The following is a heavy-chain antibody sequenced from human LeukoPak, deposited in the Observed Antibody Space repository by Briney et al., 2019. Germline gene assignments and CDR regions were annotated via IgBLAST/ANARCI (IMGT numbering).Heavy chain of an antibody. D-gene: IGHD3-3*01. CDR2: ISSSGSTI. V-gene: IGHV3-11*01. CDR3: AKDDTHYDFWSGYYHFDY. J-gene: IGHJ4*02. CDR1: GFTFSDYY. Sequence: GGSLRLSCAASGFTFSDYYMSWIRQAPGKGLEWVSYISSSGSTIYYADSVKGRFTISRDNAKNSLYLQMNSLRAEDTAIYYCAKDDTHYDFWSGYYHFDYWGQGTLVTVSS.